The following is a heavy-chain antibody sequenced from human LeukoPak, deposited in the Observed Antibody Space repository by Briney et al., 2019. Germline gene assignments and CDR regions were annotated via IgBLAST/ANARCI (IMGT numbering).Heavy chain of an antibody. CDR2: IYHSGST. CDR3: ARASMVRGVLNDY. D-gene: IGHD3-10*01. V-gene: IGHV4-38-2*02. Sequence: SETLSLTCTVSGYSISSGYYWGWIRQPPGKGLEWIGSIYHSGSTYYNPSLKSRVTISVDTSKNQFSLKLSSVTAADTAVYYCARASMVRGVLNDYWGQGTLVTVSS. J-gene: IGHJ4*02. CDR1: GYSISSGYY.